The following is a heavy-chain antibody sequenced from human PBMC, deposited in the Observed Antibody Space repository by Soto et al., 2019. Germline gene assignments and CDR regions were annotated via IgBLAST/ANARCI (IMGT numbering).Heavy chain of an antibody. CDR2: IIPIFGTP. D-gene: IGHD3-10*01. J-gene: IGHJ4*02. CDR3: ARDRDDYGSGNYYNRIDF. CDR1: GGIFSTYA. V-gene: IGHV1-69*01. Sequence: QVQLVQSGAEVKKPGSSVKVSCKASGGIFSTYAISWLRRAPGHGLEWMGGIIPIFGTPNYAQRFQGRVTITADESTSTAYMELSRLRSEATAVYYCARDRDDYGSGNYYNRIDFWGQGTLVTVSS.